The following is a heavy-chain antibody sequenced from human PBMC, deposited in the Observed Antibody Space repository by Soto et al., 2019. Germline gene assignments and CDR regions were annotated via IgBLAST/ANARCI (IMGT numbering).Heavy chain of an antibody. CDR3: ARSQGGSSSLDIYYYYYYGMDV. D-gene: IGHD2-15*01. V-gene: IGHV1-69*01. J-gene: IGHJ6*02. CDR2: IIPIFSTA. CDR1: GGTFSSYA. Sequence: QVQLVQSGAEVKKPGSSVKVSCKAPGGTFSSYAISWVRQAPGQGLEWMGGIIPIFSTAKYAEKFQGRVMITADESTITGYMELSSLRSEDTAVYYCARSQGGSSSLDIYYYYYYGMDVWGQGTTVTVSS.